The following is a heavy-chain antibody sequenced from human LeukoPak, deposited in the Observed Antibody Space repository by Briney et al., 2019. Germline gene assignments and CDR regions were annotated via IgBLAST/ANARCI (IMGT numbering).Heavy chain of an antibody. Sequence: GGSLRLSCVASGFTFSNYAMHWVRQAPGKGLEWVAVISYGGSNKYYADSVKGRFTTSRDNSKNTLYLQMISLRAEDTAVYYCAREGSGWSLNYYYYMDVWGKGTTVTVSS. J-gene: IGHJ6*03. CDR1: GFTFSNYA. D-gene: IGHD6-19*01. V-gene: IGHV3-30*04. CDR2: ISYGGSNK. CDR3: AREGSGWSLNYYYYMDV.